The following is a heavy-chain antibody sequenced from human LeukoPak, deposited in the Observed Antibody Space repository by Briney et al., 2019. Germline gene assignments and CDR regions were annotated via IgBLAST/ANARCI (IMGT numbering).Heavy chain of an antibody. CDR3: ARSWAAKWELPGQFDS. D-gene: IGHD1-26*01. CDR2: VFSRGTT. V-gene: IGHV4-59*08. CDR1: GASMNNYY. J-gene: IGHJ4*02. Sequence: PSDTLSLTCTVSGASMNNYYWNWIRQSPEKGLEWLGFVFSRGTTNLNPSFKSRLIMSIDTSKNQFSLRLSSVTAADTAVYFCARSWAAKWELPGQFDSWGQGRLVSVSS.